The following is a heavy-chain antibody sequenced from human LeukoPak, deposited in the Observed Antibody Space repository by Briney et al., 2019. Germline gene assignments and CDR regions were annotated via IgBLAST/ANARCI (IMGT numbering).Heavy chain of an antibody. CDR2: IDPSGSYT. Sequence: GESLKISCKGSGYSFTSYWISWVRQMPGKGLEWMGRIDPSGSYTNYSPSFQGHVTISADKSISTAYLQWSSLKASDTAMYYCASGPGTSGAFDIWGRGTVATVSS. J-gene: IGHJ3*02. CDR1: GYSFTSYW. D-gene: IGHD6-13*01. CDR3: ASGPGTSGAFDI. V-gene: IGHV5-10-1*01.